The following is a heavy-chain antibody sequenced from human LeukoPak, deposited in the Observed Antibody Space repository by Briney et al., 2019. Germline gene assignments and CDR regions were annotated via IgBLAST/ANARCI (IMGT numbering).Heavy chain of an antibody. CDR3: ARGHDVGWATDS. D-gene: IGHD1-26*01. V-gene: IGHV4-30-4*08. CDR2: IYYSGST. Sequence: ASETLSLTCTVSGGSISSGDYYWSWIRQPPGKGLEWIGYIYYSGSTYYNPSLKSRVTISVDTSKNQFSLKLSSVTAADTAVYYCARGHDVGWATDSWGQGTLVTVSS. J-gene: IGHJ4*02. CDR1: GGSISSGDYY.